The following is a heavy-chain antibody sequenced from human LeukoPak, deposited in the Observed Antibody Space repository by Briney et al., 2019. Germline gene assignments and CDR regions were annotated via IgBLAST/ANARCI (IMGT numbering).Heavy chain of an antibody. V-gene: IGHV3-48*04. CDR2: ISSSSSTI. CDR3: EVSGYGGYYYYYMDV. Sequence: PGGSLRLSCAASGFTFSSYRMNWVRQAPGKGLEWVSYISSSSSTIYYADSVKGRFTIYRDNSKNSLYLQMNSLRAEDTAVYYCEVSGYGGYYYYYMDVWGKGTTVTISS. J-gene: IGHJ6*03. D-gene: IGHD5-12*01. CDR1: GFTFSSYR.